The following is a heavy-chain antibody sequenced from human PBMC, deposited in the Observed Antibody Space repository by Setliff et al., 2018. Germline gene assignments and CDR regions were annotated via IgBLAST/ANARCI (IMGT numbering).Heavy chain of an antibody. CDR1: GYSFTSYW. Sequence: GGSLTIYCKGSGYSFTSYWIGWVRQMPGKGLEWMGIIYPGDSDTRYSPSFQGQVPISADKSISTAYLQWSRLKASYTAMYYCARPRYYVSCGYYYFDYFVPGPLVTVSS. D-gene: IGHD3-22*01. CDR3: ARPRYYVSCGYYYFDY. J-gene: IGHJ4*02. CDR2: IYPGDSDT. V-gene: IGHV5-51*01.